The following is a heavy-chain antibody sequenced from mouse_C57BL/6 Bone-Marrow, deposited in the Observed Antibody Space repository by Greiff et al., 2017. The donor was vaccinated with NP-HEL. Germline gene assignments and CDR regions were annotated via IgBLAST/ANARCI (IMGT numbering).Heavy chain of an antibody. Sequence: VQLQQSGAELVRPGASVKLSCTASGFNIKDDYMHWVKQRPEQGLEWIGWIDPENRDTEYASKFQGKATITADTSSNTAYLQLSSLTSEDTAVYYCTTAWYFDVGGTGTTVTVSS. CDR2: IDPENRDT. CDR3: TTAWYFDV. CDR1: GFNIKDDY. V-gene: IGHV14-4*01. J-gene: IGHJ1*03.